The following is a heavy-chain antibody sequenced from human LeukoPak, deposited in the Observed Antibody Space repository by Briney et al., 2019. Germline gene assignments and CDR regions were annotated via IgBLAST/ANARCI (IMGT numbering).Heavy chain of an antibody. CDR2: IYTSGST. CDR3: AREYYYGSGSYYQGYGMDV. Sequence: SETLSLTCTVSGGSISSYYWSWIRQPAGKGLEWIGRIYTSGSTNYNPSLKSRVTMSVDTSKNQFSLKLSSVTAADTAVYYCAREYYYGSGSYYQGYGMDVRGQGTTVTASS. V-gene: IGHV4-4*07. J-gene: IGHJ6*02. CDR1: GGSISSYY. D-gene: IGHD3-10*01.